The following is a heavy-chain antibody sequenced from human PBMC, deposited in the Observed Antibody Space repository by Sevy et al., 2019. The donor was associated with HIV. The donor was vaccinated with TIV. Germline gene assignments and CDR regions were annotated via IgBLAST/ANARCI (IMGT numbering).Heavy chain of an antibody. CDR1: GGSISSYY. D-gene: IGHD1-26*01. V-gene: IGHV4-59*01. Sequence: SETLSLTCTVSGGSISSYYWSWIRQPPGKGLEWIGYIYYSGSTNYNPSLKSRVTISVDTSKNHFSLKLSSVTAADTAVYYCARDPVPSVPRYSGSYATGNYYYYGMDVWGQGTTVTVSS. CDR3: ARDPVPSVPRYSGSYATGNYYYYGMDV. CDR2: IYYSGST. J-gene: IGHJ6*02.